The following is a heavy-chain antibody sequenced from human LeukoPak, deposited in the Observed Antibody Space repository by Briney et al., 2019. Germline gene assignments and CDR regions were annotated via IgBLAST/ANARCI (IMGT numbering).Heavy chain of an antibody. CDR1: GFTFRNYW. Sequence: TGGSLRLSCAASGFTFRNYWMHWVRQAPEKGLVWVSRIVGDGSRTAYADSVKGRFTISRDNAKNTLYLQMNSLRGEDTAVYYCARVAVGGTRAFDIWGQGTMVTVSS. V-gene: IGHV3-74*01. CDR3: ARVAVGGTRAFDI. J-gene: IGHJ3*02. D-gene: IGHD6-19*01. CDR2: IVGDGSRT.